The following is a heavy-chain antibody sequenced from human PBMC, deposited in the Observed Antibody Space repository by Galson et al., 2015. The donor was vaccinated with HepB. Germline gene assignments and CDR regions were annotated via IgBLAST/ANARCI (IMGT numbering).Heavy chain of an antibody. V-gene: IGHV3-48*01. Sequence: SLRLSCAASGFTFSSYSMNWVRQAPGKGLEWVSYISSSSSTIYYADSVKGRFTISRDNAKNSLYLQMNSLRAEDTAVYYCARASSIAAAGHYYYYYYYMDVWGKGTTVTVSS. CDR2: ISSSSSTI. J-gene: IGHJ6*03. CDR1: GFTFSSYS. CDR3: ARASSIAAAGHYYYYYYYMDV. D-gene: IGHD6-13*01.